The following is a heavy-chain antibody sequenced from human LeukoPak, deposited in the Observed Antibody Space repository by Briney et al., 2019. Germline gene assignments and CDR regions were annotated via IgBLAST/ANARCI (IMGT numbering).Heavy chain of an antibody. CDR3: ARGPRILAAGSYYFDY. D-gene: IGHD6-13*01. V-gene: IGHV3-7*01. Sequence: GGSLRLSCAASGFTFSNYWMNWFRQAPGKGLEWVANIDQHGTEENYVDSVEGRFTISRDNADNSLYLHMNSLRAEDTAVYYCARGPRILAAGSYYFDYWGQGSLVTVSS. CDR1: GFTFSNYW. CDR2: IDQHGTEE. J-gene: IGHJ4*02.